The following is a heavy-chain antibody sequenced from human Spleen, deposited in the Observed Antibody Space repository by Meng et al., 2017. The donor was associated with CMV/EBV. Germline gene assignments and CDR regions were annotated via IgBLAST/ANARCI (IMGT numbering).Heavy chain of an antibody. CDR1: GFTVSSNY. CDR2: IYSGGST. Sequence: GGSLRLSCAASGFTVSSNYMSWVRQAPGKGLEWVSVIYSGGSTYYADSVKGRFTISRDNSKNTLYLQMNSLRLEDTAVYFCARDGLDYTSTGSYNYFDYWGRGTLVTVSS. V-gene: IGHV3-66*02. CDR3: ARDGLDYTSTGSYNYFDY. D-gene: IGHD3-3*01. J-gene: IGHJ4*02.